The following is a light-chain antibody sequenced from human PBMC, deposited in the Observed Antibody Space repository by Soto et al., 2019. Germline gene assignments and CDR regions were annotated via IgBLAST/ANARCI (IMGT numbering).Light chain of an antibody. CDR3: QQYGSSPT. CDR2: DVS. Sequence: EIVLTQSPGTLSLSPGERATLSCRSSQSVSSSYLAWYQQKPGQAPRLLIYDVSSRATGIPDRFSGSGSGTDVTLTISRREPEDVAVEYWQQYGSSPTFGQGTKVEIK. CDR1: QSVSSSY. J-gene: IGKJ1*01. V-gene: IGKV3-20*01.